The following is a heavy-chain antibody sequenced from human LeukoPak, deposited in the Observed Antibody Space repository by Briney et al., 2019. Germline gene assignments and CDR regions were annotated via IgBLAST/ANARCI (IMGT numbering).Heavy chain of an antibody. J-gene: IGHJ4*02. CDR3: AKDSASYGRFDY. CDR2: IWYDGSNK. CDR1: GFTFSSYG. V-gene: IGHV3-33*06. Sequence: PGGSLRLPCAASGFTFSSYGMHWVRQAPGKGLEWVAVIWYDGSNKYYADSVKGRFTISRDNSKNTLYLQMNSLRAEDTAVYFCAKDSASYGRFDYLGQGTLVTVSS. D-gene: IGHD5-18*01.